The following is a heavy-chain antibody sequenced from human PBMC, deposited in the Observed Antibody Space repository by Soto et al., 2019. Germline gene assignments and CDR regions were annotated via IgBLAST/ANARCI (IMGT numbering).Heavy chain of an antibody. D-gene: IGHD2-2*02. J-gene: IGHJ4*02. CDR2: IYPVDSDT. CDR3: ARAIGYCSSSSCYTFDY. CDR1: GYSFNTYW. Sequence: GESLKIPCKGSGYSFNTYWIGWVRQMPGKGLEWMGIIYPVDSDTRYSPSFQGQVTISVDKSISTAYLQWSSLKASDTAMYYCARAIGYCSSSSCYTFDYWGQGTLVTVSS. V-gene: IGHV5-51*01.